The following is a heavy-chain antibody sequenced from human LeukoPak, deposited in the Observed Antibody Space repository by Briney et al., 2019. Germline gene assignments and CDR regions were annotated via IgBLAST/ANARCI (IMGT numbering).Heavy chain of an antibody. Sequence: GGSLRLSCAASGFTFSNTWMTWVRQTPGRGLEWVSYITDSGNTIHYADSVKGRFTISRDNAKNSLYLQMNSLRAEDTAVYYCARSIGLTGGGVDVWGQGTTVTVSS. CDR2: ITDSGNTI. CDR1: GFTFSNTW. CDR3: ARSIGLTGGGVDV. D-gene: IGHD3-9*01. J-gene: IGHJ6*02. V-gene: IGHV3-11*01.